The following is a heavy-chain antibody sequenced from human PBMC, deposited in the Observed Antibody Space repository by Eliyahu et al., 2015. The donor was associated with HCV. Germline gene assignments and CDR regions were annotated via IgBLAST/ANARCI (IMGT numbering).Heavy chain of an antibody. CDR2: IYPGDSDT. D-gene: IGHD1-7*01. J-gene: IGHJ5*02. CDR3: ATAGRITGTRPLPFLFDP. V-gene: IGHV5-51*01. CDR1: GYSFTSYW. Sequence: EVQLVQSGAEVKKPGESLKISCKGSGYSFTSYWIGWVRQMPGKGLEWMGIIYPGDSDTRYSPSFQGQVTISADKSISTAYLQWSSLKASDTAMYYCATAGRITGTRPLPFLFDPWGQGTLVTVSS.